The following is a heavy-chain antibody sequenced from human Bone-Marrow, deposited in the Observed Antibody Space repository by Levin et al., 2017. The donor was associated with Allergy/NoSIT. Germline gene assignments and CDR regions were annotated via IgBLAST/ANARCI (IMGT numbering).Heavy chain of an antibody. Sequence: SETLSLTCTVSGGSISSSSYYWGWIRQPPGKGLEWIGSIYYSGSTYYNPSLKSRVTISVDTSKNQFSLKLSSVTAADTAVYYCARHNGKVGFGGKTMPPRYLNYYDYGMDVWGQGTTVTVSS. CDR1: GGSISSSSYY. CDR2: IYYSGST. D-gene: IGHD3-10*01. J-gene: IGHJ6*02. V-gene: IGHV4-39*01. CDR3: ARHNGKVGFGGKTMPPRYLNYYDYGMDV.